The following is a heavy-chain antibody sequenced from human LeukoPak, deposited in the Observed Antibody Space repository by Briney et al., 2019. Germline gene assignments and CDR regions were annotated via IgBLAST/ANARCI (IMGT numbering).Heavy chain of an antibody. J-gene: IGHJ3*02. V-gene: IGHV1-46*01. CDR1: GYIFTSYF. CDR2: INPSVGST. Sequence: ASVKVSCKASGYIFTSYFMHWVRQAPGQGLEWMGLINPSVGSTRYAQKFQGRVAMTRDMSTRIVYMGLSSLRSEDTAVYYCARALGSGYYYNDAFDIWGQGTMVTVSS. D-gene: IGHD3-22*01. CDR3: ARALGSGYYYNDAFDI.